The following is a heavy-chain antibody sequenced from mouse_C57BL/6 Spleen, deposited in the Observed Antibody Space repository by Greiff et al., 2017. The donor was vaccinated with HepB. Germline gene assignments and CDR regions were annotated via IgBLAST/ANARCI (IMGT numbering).Heavy chain of an antibody. Sequence: QVQLQQPGAELVRPGSSVKLSCKASGYTFTSYWMHWVKQRPIQGLEWIGNIDPSDSETHYNQKFKDKATLTVDKYSSTAYMQLSSLTSEDSAVYNCAREDYNGSLGSYFDYCGQGTTLTESS. V-gene: IGHV1-52*01. CDR3: AREDYNGSLGSYFDY. J-gene: IGHJ2*01. D-gene: IGHD1-1*01. CDR2: IDPSDSET. CDR1: GYTFTSYW.